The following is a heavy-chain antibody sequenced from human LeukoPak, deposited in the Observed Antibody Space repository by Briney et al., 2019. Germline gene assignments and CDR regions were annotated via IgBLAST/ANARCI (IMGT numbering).Heavy chain of an antibody. CDR2: IKSDGSST. CDR3: ARDPDICSGGSCYSHFDY. J-gene: IGHJ4*02. V-gene: IGHV3-74*01. Sequence: QPGGSLRLSCAVSGFTFSNYWMHWVRRAPGKGLVWVSGIKSDGSSTIYADFVKGRFTISRDNAKNTLYLQMNSLRAEDTAVYYCARDPDICSGGSCYSHFDYWGQGTLVTVSS. D-gene: IGHD2-15*01. CDR1: GFTFSNYW.